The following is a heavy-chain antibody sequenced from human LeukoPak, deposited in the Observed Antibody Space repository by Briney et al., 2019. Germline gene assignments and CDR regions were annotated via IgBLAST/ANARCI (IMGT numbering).Heavy chain of an antibody. V-gene: IGHV3-23*01. J-gene: IGHJ3*02. CDR2: ISGRGDNT. CDR3: TRGRRGVFNDAFDI. Sequence: GGSLRLSCAASGFTFRTYDMNWVRQAPGEGLEWVAAISGRGDNTYYVDSVKGRFTISRDNSRNTLYLHLNSLRAEDTAIHYCTRGRRGVFNDAFDIWGQGTVVTVSS. CDR1: GFTFRTYD. D-gene: IGHD3-10*01.